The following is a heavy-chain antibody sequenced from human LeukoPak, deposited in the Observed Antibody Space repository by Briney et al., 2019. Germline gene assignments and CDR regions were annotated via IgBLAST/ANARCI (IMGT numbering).Heavy chain of an antibody. CDR2: FYAGGSA. CDR1: GVSVSGDY. D-gene: IGHD5-12*01. J-gene: IGHJ4*02. Sequence: SETLSLTCTVSGVSVSGDYWSWIRQPARKGLEWIGRFYAGGSANYNPSLKSRVTISVDTSKNQFSLKLSSVTAADTAVYYCARGARDIVATISEWGQGTLVTVSS. CDR3: ARGARDIVATISE. V-gene: IGHV4-4*07.